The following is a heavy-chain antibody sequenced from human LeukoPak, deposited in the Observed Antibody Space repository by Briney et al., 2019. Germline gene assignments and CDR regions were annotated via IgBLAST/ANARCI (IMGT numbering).Heavy chain of an antibody. J-gene: IGHJ4*02. Sequence: SETLSLTCTVSGGSTSSYYWSWIRQPPGKGLEWIGYIYYSGSTNYNPSLKSRVTISVDTSKNQFSLKLSSVTAADTAVYYCARHPYLDYYDSSGYTGPFDYWGQGTLVTVSS. V-gene: IGHV4-59*08. D-gene: IGHD3-22*01. CDR2: IYYSGST. CDR1: GGSTSSYY. CDR3: ARHPYLDYYDSSGYTGPFDY.